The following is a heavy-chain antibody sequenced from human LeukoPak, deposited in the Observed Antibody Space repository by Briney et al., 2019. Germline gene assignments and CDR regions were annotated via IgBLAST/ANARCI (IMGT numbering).Heavy chain of an antibody. V-gene: IGHV3-21*01. CDR3: ARDSSGWRQSDY. Sequence: GGSLRLSCAASGFTFSSYSMNWVRQAPGKGLEWVSSISSSSSYIYYADSVKGRFTISRDNAKNSLYLQMNSLRAEDTAVYYCARDSSGWRQSDYWGQGTLVTVSS. D-gene: IGHD6-19*01. J-gene: IGHJ4*02. CDR2: ISSSSSYI. CDR1: GFTFSSYS.